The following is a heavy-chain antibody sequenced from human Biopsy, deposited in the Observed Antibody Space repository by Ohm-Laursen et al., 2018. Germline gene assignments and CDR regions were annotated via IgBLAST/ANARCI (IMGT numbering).Heavy chain of an antibody. D-gene: IGHD3-3*01. CDR1: SGLISNYY. CDR3: ARTPRDSFWSGSYKRGLWFDP. V-gene: IGHV4-4*07. CDR2: LYTSGDT. J-gene: IGHJ5*02. Sequence: SETLSLTCTVSSGLISNYYWSWIRQPAGKGLEWIGRLYTSGDTNYNPSLKSRVTISKDTSKNQFSLQVNSVTAADTAVYYCARTPRDSFWSGSYKRGLWFDPWGQGTLVIVSS.